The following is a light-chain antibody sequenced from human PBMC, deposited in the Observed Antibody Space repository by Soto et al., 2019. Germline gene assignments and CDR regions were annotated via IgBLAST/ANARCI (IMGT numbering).Light chain of an antibody. J-gene: IGKJ2*01. CDR1: QSVTSSY. Sequence: EIVLTQSPGTLSLAPGERATLSCRASQSVTSSYLAWFQQKPGPAPRLLIYAASSRATGIPDRFSGSGSGTDFTLTISRLEPEDCAVYYCQQYGGSPGYTFGQGTKLEIK. CDR2: AAS. V-gene: IGKV3-20*01. CDR3: QQYGGSPGYT.